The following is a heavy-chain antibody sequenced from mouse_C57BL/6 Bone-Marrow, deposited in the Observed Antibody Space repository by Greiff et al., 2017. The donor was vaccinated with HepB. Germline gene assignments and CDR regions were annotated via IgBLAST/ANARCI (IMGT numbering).Heavy chain of an antibody. J-gene: IGHJ3*01. CDR3: TTAPSWFAY. Sequence: VQLKQSGAELVRPGASVKLSCTASGFNIKDDYMHWVKQRPEQGLEWIGWIDPENGDTEYASKFQGKATITADTSSNTAYLQLSSLTSEDTAVYYCTTAPSWFAYWGQGTRVTVSA. CDR2: IDPENGDT. V-gene: IGHV14-4*01. CDR1: GFNIKDDY.